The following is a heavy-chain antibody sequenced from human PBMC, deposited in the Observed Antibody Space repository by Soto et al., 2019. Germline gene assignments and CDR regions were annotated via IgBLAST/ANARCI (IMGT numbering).Heavy chain of an antibody. J-gene: IGHJ6*02. CDR1: GFTFSSYG. V-gene: IGHV3-33*01. CDR3: AREYYYDSSGYPTFPGHSPYYYYGMDV. Sequence: PGGSLRLSCAASGFTFSSYGMHWVRQAPGKGLEWVAVIWYDGSNKYYADSVKGRFTISRDNSKNTLYLQMNSLRAEDTAVYYCAREYYYDSSGYPTFPGHSPYYYYGMDVWGQGTTVTVSS. CDR2: IWYDGSNK. D-gene: IGHD3-22*01.